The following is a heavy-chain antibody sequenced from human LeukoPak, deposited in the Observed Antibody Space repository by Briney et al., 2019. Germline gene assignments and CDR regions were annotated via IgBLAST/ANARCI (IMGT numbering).Heavy chain of an antibody. V-gene: IGHV3-33*01. CDR3: ARYVSVWVTTLEY. D-gene: IGHD2-21*02. CDR2: IRYDGSNK. J-gene: IGHJ4*02. CDR1: GFTFSSYG. Sequence: PGGSLRLSCAASGFTFSSYGMHWVRQAPGKGLEGVAVIRYDGSNKYYADSVKGRFTISRDNAKNTLYLQMNSLRDEDTAVYYCARYVSVWVTTLEYWGQGTLVTVSS.